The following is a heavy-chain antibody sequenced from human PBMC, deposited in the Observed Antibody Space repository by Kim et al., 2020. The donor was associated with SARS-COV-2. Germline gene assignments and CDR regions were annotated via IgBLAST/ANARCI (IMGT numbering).Heavy chain of an antibody. V-gene: IGHV4-30-4*01. Sequence: SETLSLTCTVSGGSISSGDYYWSWIRQPPGKGLEWIGYIYYSGSTYYNPSLKSRVTISVDTSKNQFSLKLSSVTAADTAVYYCARNLWSGELLSWFDPWGQGTLVTVSS. J-gene: IGHJ5*02. CDR3: ARNLWSGELLSWFDP. CDR2: IYYSGST. CDR1: GGSISSGDYY. D-gene: IGHD3-10*01.